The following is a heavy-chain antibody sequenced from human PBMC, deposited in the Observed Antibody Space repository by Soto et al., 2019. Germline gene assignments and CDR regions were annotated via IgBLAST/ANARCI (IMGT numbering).Heavy chain of an antibody. J-gene: IGHJ3*02. V-gene: IGHV3-64*01. D-gene: IGHD6-19*01. CDR1: GFTFSSYS. Sequence: EVQLVESGGGLVQPGGSLRLSCAASGFTFSSYSMHWVRQAPGKGLEYVSAISSNGGSTYYENSVKGRLTISRDNSKNRLNLQMGRLRAEDMAWYYCARALQCIAVAGGLWDAFDIWGQGTMVTVSS. CDR2: ISSNGGST. CDR3: ARALQCIAVAGGLWDAFDI.